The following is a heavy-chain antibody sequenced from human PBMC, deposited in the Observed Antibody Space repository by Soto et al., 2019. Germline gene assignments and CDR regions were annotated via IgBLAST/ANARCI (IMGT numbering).Heavy chain of an antibody. Sequence: EVQLVDSGGGLVQPGGSLRLSCAASGFTFSSYTMNWVRQAPGKGLEWISYISSSSRTIYYADSVKGRFTISRDNAQNSLYLQMTSLRDEDTAVYYCARVPTRGLDYWGQGTLVTVSS. J-gene: IGHJ4*02. CDR3: ARVPTRGLDY. CDR2: ISSSSRTI. D-gene: IGHD1-26*01. CDR1: GFTFSSYT. V-gene: IGHV3-48*02.